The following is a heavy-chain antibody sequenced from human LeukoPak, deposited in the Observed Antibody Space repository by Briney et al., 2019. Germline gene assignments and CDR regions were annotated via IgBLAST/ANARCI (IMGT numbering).Heavy chain of an antibody. CDR3: AKSKSGSPAMPIDY. CDR2: ISGSGGST. CDR1: GFTFSSYA. V-gene: IGHV3-23*01. Sequence: GGSLRLSCAASGFTFSSYAMSWVRQAPGKGLEWVSAISGSGGSTYYADSVKGRFTISRDNSKNTLYLQMNSLRAEDTAVYYCAKSKSGSPAMPIDYWGQGTLVTVSS. D-gene: IGHD2-2*01. J-gene: IGHJ4*02.